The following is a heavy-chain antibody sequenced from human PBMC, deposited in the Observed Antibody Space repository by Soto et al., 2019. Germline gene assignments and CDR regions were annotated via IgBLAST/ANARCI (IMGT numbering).Heavy chain of an antibody. J-gene: IGHJ4*02. CDR2: ISWNSGSI. CDR1: GFTFDDYA. V-gene: IGHV3-9*01. D-gene: IGHD6-13*01. Sequence: EVQLVESGGGLVQPGRSLRLSCAASGFTFDDYAMHWVRQAPGKGLEWVSGISWNSGSIGYADSVKGRFTISRDNAKNSLYLQMNSLGAEDTALYYCASDAYSSSWYILDYWGQGTLVTVSS. CDR3: ASDAYSSSWYILDY.